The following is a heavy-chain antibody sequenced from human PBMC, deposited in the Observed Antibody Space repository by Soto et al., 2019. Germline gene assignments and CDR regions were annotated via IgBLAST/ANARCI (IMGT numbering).Heavy chain of an antibody. Sequence: ASVKVSCKASGYTFTSYGISWVRQAPGQGLEWMGWISAYNGNTNYAQKLQGRVTMTTDTSMSTAYMELSRLRSDDTAVYYCARAGIAAAGTKPYYYYYYGMDVWGQGTTVTVSS. J-gene: IGHJ6*02. CDR2: ISAYNGNT. CDR1: GYTFTSYG. V-gene: IGHV1-18*01. D-gene: IGHD6-13*01. CDR3: ARAGIAAAGTKPYYYYYYGMDV.